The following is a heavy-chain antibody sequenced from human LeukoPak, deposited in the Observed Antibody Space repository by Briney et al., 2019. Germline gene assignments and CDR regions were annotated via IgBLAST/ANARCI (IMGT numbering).Heavy chain of an antibody. V-gene: IGHV4-61*02. CDR2: IYTSGST. D-gene: IGHD3-3*01. Sequence: SQTLSLTCTVSGGSISSGSYYWSWIRQPAGKGLEWIGRIYTSGSTNYNPSLKSRVTISVDTSKNQFSLKLSSVTAADTAVYYCARGFFDYLLYNGGYYWYFYGLGVWGQGTMVAVSS. CDR3: ARGFFDYLLYNGGYYWYFYGLGV. J-gene: IGHJ6*02. CDR1: GGSISSGSYY.